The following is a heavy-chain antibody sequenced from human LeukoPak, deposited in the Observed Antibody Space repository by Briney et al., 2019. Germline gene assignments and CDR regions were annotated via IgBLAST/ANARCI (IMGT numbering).Heavy chain of an antibody. D-gene: IGHD2-15*01. V-gene: IGHV4-34*01. CDR1: GGSFSGYY. CDR2: INHSGST. CDR3: ARVHPLMIVVVVAARGDWYFDL. Sequence: SETLSLTCAVYGGSFSGYYWSWIRQPPGKGLEWIGEINHSGSTNYNLSLKSRGTISVDTSKNEFSLKLRSVTAAETAVYYCARVHPLMIVVVVAARGDWYFDLWGRGTLVTVSS. J-gene: IGHJ2*01.